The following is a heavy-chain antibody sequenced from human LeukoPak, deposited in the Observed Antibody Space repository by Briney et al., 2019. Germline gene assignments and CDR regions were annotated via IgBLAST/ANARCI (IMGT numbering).Heavy chain of an antibody. D-gene: IGHD3-16*01. V-gene: IGHV4-59*01. CDR1: GGSISSYY. CDR3: AKASVITAVLFDS. CDR2: ISNSGNT. J-gene: IGHJ4*02. Sequence: SETLFLTCAVSGGSISSYYWNWIRQTPGQGLEWIGYISNSGNTKYNPSLKSRVTISRDTSKNKFSLRLKSVTAADTAVYYCAKASVITAVLFDSCGQGTLVAVSS.